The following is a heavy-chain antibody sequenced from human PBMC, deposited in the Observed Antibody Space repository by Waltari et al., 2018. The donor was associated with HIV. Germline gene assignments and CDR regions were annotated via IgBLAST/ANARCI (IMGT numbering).Heavy chain of an antibody. CDR1: GFTFRSYA. D-gene: IGHD6-13*01. CDR2: IRERGDYT. J-gene: IGHJ5*02. V-gene: IGHV3-23*01. Sequence: VQLLESGGGLVQSGGSLRLSCKVSGFTFRSYAMNWLRQAPGKGLEWVSSIRERGDYTYYADSVKGRFTISRDNSKKTLYLQMNSLRAEDTAVYYCAQSEAAAGSYNWFDPWGQGTLVAVSS. CDR3: AQSEAAAGSYNWFDP.